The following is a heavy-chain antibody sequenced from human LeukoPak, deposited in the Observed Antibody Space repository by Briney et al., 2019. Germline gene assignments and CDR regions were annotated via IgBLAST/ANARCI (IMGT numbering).Heavy chain of an antibody. CDR1: GGSFSGYY. CDR3: ARGLCGGDCPVDY. CDR2: INHSGST. Sequence: SETLSLTCAVYGGSFSGYYWSWIRQPPGKGLEWIGEINHSGSTNYNPSLKSRVTISVDTSKNQFSLKLSSVTAADTAVYYCARGLCGGDCPVDYWGQGTLVTVSS. D-gene: IGHD2-21*02. V-gene: IGHV4-34*01. J-gene: IGHJ4*02.